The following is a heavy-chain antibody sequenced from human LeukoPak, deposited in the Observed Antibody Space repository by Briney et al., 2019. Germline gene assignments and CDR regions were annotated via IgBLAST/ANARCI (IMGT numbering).Heavy chain of an antibody. Sequence: GASVKVSCKASGGTFSSYAISWVRQAPGQGLEWMGGIIPIFGTANYAQKFQGRVTITADESTSTAYMELSSLRSEDTAVYYCARDYSNPSYFDYWGQGTLVTVSS. J-gene: IGHJ4*02. CDR1: GGTFSSYA. D-gene: IGHD4-11*01. V-gene: IGHV1-69*01. CDR3: ARDYSNPSYFDY. CDR2: IIPIFGTA.